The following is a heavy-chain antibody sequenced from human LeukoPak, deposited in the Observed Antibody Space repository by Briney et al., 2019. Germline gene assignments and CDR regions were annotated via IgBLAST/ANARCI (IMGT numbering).Heavy chain of an antibody. D-gene: IGHD5-12*01. Sequence: GGSLRLSCEVSGFTFSTYAMSWVRQAPGKGLEWVSVISGSGGSTYYADSVKGRFTISRDNSKNTRYLQMNSLRAEDTAVYYCAKDGSSSGYPYYMDVWGKGTTVTVSS. CDR3: AKDGSSSGYPYYMDV. CDR1: GFTFSTYA. V-gene: IGHV3-23*01. J-gene: IGHJ6*03. CDR2: ISGSGGST.